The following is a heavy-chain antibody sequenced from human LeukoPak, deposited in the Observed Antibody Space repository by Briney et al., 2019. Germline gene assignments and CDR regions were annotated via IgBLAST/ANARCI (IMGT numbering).Heavy chain of an antibody. V-gene: IGHV3-11*01. CDR2: ISSSGSTI. CDR3: AKYAFSSREALYYYYMDV. J-gene: IGHJ6*03. CDR1: GFTFSDYY. Sequence: GGSLRLSCAASGFTFSDYYMSWIRQAPGKGLEWVSYISSSGSTIYYADSVKGRFTISRDNSKNTLYLQMNSLRAEDTAVYYCAKYAFSSREALYYYYMDVWGKGTTVTISS. D-gene: IGHD1-26*01.